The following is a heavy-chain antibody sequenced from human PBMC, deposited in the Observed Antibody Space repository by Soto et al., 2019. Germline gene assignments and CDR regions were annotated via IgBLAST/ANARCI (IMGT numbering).Heavy chain of an antibody. CDR3: AKGERITIFGVVTR. CDR1: GFTFSNYA. CDR2: ISGSGGST. V-gene: IGHV3-23*01. Sequence: GGSLRLSCAASGFTFSNYAMTWVRQAPGKGLEWVSAISGSGGSTYYADAVKGRFTISRDNSKNTLYLQMNSLRAEDTAVYYCAKGERITIFGVVTRWGQGTLVTVSS. D-gene: IGHD3-3*01. J-gene: IGHJ4*02.